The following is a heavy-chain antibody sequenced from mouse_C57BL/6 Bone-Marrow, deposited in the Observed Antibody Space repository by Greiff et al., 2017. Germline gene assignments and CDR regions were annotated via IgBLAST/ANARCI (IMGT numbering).Heavy chain of an antibody. Sequence: QVQLQQSGAELVRPGTSVKVSCKASGYAFPNYLIEWVKQRPGQGLEWIGVLNPGSGGTNYNEKFKGKATLTADKASSTAYMQLSSLTSEDSAVYVCARSPAGFDYFDYWGQGTTLTVSA. V-gene: IGHV1-54*01. D-gene: IGHD2-2*01. J-gene: IGHJ2*01. CDR1: GYAFPNYL. CDR3: ARSPAGFDYFDY. CDR2: LNPGSGGT.